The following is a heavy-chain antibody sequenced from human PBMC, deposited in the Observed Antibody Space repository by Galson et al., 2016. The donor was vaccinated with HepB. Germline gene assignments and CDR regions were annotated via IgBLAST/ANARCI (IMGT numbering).Heavy chain of an antibody. J-gene: IGHJ6*02. CDR3: ATERWEKDGYDDYNGMDF. Sequence: SVKVSCKASGGTFSTYAMIWVRQTPGQGLEWMGWIKPDSSNTCYAQKVRGRVTLTKDSSTNSAYLELSSLRSEDTAVYYCATERWEKDGYDDYNGMDFWGQGTTVTVSS. CDR1: GGTFSTYA. CDR2: IKPDSSNT. D-gene: IGHD1-26*01. V-gene: IGHV1-8*02.